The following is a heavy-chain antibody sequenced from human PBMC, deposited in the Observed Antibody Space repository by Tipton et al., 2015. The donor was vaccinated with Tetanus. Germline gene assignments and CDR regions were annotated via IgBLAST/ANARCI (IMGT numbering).Heavy chain of an antibody. V-gene: IGHV1-2*02. D-gene: IGHD3-22*01. Sequence: QLVQSGAEVKKPGASVKVSCKASGYTFTGYYMYWVRQAPGQGLEWMGWIDPNSGGTVYAQKFQGRVTMTRDTSISTAYMELRSLRSDDTALYYCARDRGDYIYYGMDVWGPGTTVTVS. CDR2: IDPNSGGT. J-gene: IGHJ6*02. CDR3: ARDRGDYIYYGMDV. CDR1: GYTFTGYY.